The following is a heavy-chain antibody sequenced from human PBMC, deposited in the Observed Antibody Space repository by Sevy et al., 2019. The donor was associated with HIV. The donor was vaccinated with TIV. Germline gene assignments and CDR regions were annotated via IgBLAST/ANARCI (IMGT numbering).Heavy chain of an antibody. CDR2: IRYDGSNK. J-gene: IGHJ6*02. V-gene: IGHV3-33*01. CDR3: ARDRLGITISAEWGGGMDV. CDR1: GFTLSSYG. D-gene: IGHD3-3*01. Sequence: GGSLRLSCAASGFTLSSYGMHWVRQAPGKGLEWVAVIRYDGSNKYYAYSVKGRFTISRDNSKNTRNLQTNSLRAEDTAVYYWARDRLGITISAEWGGGMDVWGQGTTVTVSS.